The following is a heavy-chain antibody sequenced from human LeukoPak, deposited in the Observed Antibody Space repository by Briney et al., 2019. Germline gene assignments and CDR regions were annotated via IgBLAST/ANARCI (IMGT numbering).Heavy chain of an antibody. CDR1: GGSISGYY. V-gene: IGHV4-4*07. CDR3: ARDFTRNSYAVAEFFHP. D-gene: IGHD5-18*01. Sequence: SESLSLTCTVSGGSISGYYWNWIRQSAGKGLEWIGRIYANGGTNYNPSLRSRVSMSVDTSKNQFSLKLTSVTAADTAIYYCARDFTRNSYAVAEFFHPWGQGTLVSVSS. J-gene: IGHJ1*01. CDR2: IYANGGT.